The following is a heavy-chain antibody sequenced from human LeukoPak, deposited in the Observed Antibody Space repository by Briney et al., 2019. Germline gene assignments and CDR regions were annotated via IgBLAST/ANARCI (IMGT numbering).Heavy chain of an antibody. V-gene: IGHV5-51*01. D-gene: IGHD1-26*01. Sequence: RAEFLKISCNGAGYSITSYWIGWVRQMPGKGLEWRGIIYPGDSDTRYRPSFEGEVTSSAYKYISTAYLHWSSLKASDTAMYYCARFKGRYYFSFDYWGQGTLVTVSS. CDR3: ARFKGRYYFSFDY. CDR1: GYSITSYW. J-gene: IGHJ4*02. CDR2: IYPGDSDT.